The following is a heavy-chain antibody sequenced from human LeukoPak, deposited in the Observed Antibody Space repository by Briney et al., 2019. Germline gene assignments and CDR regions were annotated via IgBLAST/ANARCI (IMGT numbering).Heavy chain of an antibody. CDR1: GGSISSSNW. CDR3: ATSAAGTSYGMDV. V-gene: IGHV4-4*02. CDR2: IYHSGST. Sequence: SETLSLTCAVSGGSISSSNWWSWVRQPPGKGLEWIGYIYHSGSTYYNPSLKSRVTISVDRSKNQFSLKLSSVTAADTAVYYCATSAAGTSYGMDVWGKGTTVTVSS. J-gene: IGHJ6*03. D-gene: IGHD6-13*01.